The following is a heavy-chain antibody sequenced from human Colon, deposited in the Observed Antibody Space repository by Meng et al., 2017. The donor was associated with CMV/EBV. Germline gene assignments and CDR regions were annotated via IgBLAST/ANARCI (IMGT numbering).Heavy chain of an antibody. Sequence: ESLRLSCTVSGGSITSNVDYYWAWIRQPPGKGLEWIGTIYESGTTYYSPSLKSRVTMSIDTSRNQFSLRLRYPTAADTAVYYCARNDIIVRPPAFYYFDSWGQGMLVTVSS. D-gene: IGHD1-1*01. CDR3: ARNDIIVRPPAFYYFDS. J-gene: IGHJ4*02. V-gene: IGHV4-39*07. CDR2: IYESGTT. CDR1: GGSITSNVDYY.